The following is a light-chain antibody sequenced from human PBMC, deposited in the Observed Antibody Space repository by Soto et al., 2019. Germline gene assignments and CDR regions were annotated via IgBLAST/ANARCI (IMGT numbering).Light chain of an antibody. CDR3: HQYGSSPRT. Sequence: EIVLTQSPGTLSLSPGDRATLSCRASQSVSSNYLAWYQQKPGQAPRLLIYGAPIRATGIPDRFSGSGSGTDFTLSIRRLEPEDFAMYFCHQYGSSPRTFGQGTKAEIK. V-gene: IGKV3-20*01. J-gene: IGKJ1*01. CDR1: QSVSSNY. CDR2: GAP.